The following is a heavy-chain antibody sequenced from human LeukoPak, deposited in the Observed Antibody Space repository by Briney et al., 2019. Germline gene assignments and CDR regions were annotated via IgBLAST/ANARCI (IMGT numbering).Heavy chain of an antibody. D-gene: IGHD3-22*01. Sequence: SETLSLTCTVSGGSIGSYYWSWIRQPPGKGLEWIGYIYYSGSTNCNPSLKSRVTISVDTSKNQFSLKLSSVTAADTAVYYCARNLYDSSGSMGIYTFDYWGQGTLVTVSS. CDR1: GGSIGSYY. CDR2: IYYSGST. J-gene: IGHJ4*02. CDR3: ARNLYDSSGSMGIYTFDY. V-gene: IGHV4-59*01.